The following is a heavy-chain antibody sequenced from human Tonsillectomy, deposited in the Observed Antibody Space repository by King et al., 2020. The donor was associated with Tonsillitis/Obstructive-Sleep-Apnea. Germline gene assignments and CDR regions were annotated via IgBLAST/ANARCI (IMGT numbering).Heavy chain of an antibody. D-gene: IGHD5-12*01. J-gene: IGHJ4*02. CDR3: ARGPTTTTDY. CDR2: IYYTGST. CDR1: VGFIWSFY. V-gene: IGHV4-59*01. Sequence: MQLQESGPGLVKPSETLSLTCTVTVGFIWSFYWNWIRQRPGKGLEWLGSIYYTGSTIYHPSLKSRVTISLDTSKRQFTLKLSSVTAADTAVYYCARGPTTTTDYWGQGTLVTVSS.